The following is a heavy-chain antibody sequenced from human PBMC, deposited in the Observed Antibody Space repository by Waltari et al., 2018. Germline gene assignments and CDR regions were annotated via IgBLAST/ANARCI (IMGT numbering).Heavy chain of an antibody. D-gene: IGHD2-15*01. CDR3: ARDRQASGGMFEY. CDR1: GASITSHY. J-gene: IGHJ4*02. V-gene: IGHV4-59*11. CDR2: IYYTGST. Sequence: QVQLQESGPGLVKPSETLSLSCSVSGASITSHYWSWIRQPPGKGLEWIGYIYYTGSTNYNPSRMRRATFSMDTSQNHFSLRLTSVTAADTAMYYCARDRQASGGMFEYWGLGTLVTVSS.